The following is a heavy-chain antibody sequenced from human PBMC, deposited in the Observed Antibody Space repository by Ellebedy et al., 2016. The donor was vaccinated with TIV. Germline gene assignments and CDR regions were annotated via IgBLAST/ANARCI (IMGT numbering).Heavy chain of an antibody. CDR3: ARCVVAHAAFDI. J-gene: IGHJ3*02. CDR2: ISGSSSYI. Sequence: GESLKISCVASGFTFSTYSMNWVRQAPGRGLEWVSSISGSSSYIYYADSVKGRFTISRDNAKNSLYLQLNSLGVEDTAVYYCARCVVAHAAFDIWGQGTLVTVSS. D-gene: IGHD2-15*01. CDR1: GFTFSTYS. V-gene: IGHV3-21*01.